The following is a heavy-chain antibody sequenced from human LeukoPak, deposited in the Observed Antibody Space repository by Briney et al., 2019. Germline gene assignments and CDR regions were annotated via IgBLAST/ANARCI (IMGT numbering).Heavy chain of an antibody. CDR1: GFTFSIYG. J-gene: IGHJ4*02. Sequence: GGTLRLSCAASGFTFSIYGMSWVRQAPGKGLEWVSAIRTGGDSTYYADSVKGRFTISRDNAKNSLYLQMNSLRADDTAVYYCARVDWGAGYYFDYWGQGTLVTVSS. CDR3: ARVDWGAGYYFDY. V-gene: IGHV3-23*01. D-gene: IGHD3-16*01. CDR2: IRTGGDST.